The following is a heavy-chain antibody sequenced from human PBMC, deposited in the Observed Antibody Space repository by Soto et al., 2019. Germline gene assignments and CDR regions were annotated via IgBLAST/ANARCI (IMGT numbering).Heavy chain of an antibody. CDR3: ARDHRTIFGVVTRFDY. D-gene: IGHD3-3*01. V-gene: IGHV1-18*04. CDR2: ISAYNGNT. CDR1: GYTFTSYG. J-gene: IGHJ4*02. Sequence: ASVKVSCKASGYTFTSYGISWVRQAPGQGLEWMGWISAYNGNTNYAQKLQGRVTMTTDTSTSTAYMELRSLRSDDTAVYYCARDHRTIFGVVTRFDYWGQGTLVTVSS.